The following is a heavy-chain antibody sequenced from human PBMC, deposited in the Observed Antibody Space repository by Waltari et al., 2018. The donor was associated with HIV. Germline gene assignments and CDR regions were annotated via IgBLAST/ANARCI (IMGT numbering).Heavy chain of an antibody. J-gene: IGHJ4*02. CDR2: INTKTGNP. CDR3: GRSPGRSVDY. Sequence: QVQLVRSGSELQAPGASMKVSCKAAGYTFTPYGIYWVRQATGQGLEWMGCINTKTGNPTYAQGFTGRFVFSLDTSVTSAYLQITSLRSEDTAVYYCGRSPGRSVDYWGQGTLVTVFS. CDR1: GYTFTPYG. D-gene: IGHD3-10*01. V-gene: IGHV7-4-1*02.